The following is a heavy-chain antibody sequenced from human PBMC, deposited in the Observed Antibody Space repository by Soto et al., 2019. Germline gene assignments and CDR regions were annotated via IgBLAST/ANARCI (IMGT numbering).Heavy chain of an antibody. V-gene: IGHV4-39*01. CDR3: ARTYYDFWSVYFFDY. D-gene: IGHD3-3*01. CDR2: IHYSGST. CDR1: GGSISSSSYY. J-gene: IGHJ4*02. Sequence: SETLSLTCTVSGGSISSSSYYWGWIRQPPGKGLEWIGSIHYSGSTYYNPSLKSRVTISVDTSKNQFSLQLSSVTAADTALYYCARTYYDFWSVYFFDYWGQGTLVTVSS.